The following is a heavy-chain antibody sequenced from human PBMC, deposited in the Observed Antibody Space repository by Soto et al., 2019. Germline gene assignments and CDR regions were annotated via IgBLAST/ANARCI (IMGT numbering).Heavy chain of an antibody. CDR3: ARRLYGGYPYFDY. D-gene: IGHD5-12*01. J-gene: IGHJ4*02. CDR2: INAGNGNT. CDR1: GCTFTSYA. Sequence: ASVKVSCKASGCTFTSYAMHWVRQAPGQRLEWMGWINAGNGNTKYSQRFQGRVTITRDTSASTAYMELSSLRSEDTAVYYCARRLYGGYPYFDYWGQGTLVTVSS. V-gene: IGHV1-3*01.